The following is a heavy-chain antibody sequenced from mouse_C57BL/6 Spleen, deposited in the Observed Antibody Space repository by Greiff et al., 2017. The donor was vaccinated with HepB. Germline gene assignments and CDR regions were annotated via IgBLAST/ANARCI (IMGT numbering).Heavy chain of an antibody. Sequence: QVQLQQSGAELVRPGASVTLSCKASGYTFTDYEMHWVKQTPVHGLEWIGAIDPETGGTAYNQKFKGKAILTADTSSSTAYMELRSLTSEDSAVYYCTRNFDYWGQGTTLTVSS. J-gene: IGHJ2*01. CDR2: IDPETGGT. CDR1: GYTFTDYE. CDR3: TRNFDY. V-gene: IGHV1-15*01.